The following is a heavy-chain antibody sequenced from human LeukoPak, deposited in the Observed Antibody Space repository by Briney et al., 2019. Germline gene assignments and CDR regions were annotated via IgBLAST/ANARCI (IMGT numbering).Heavy chain of an antibody. V-gene: IGHV3-23*01. J-gene: IGHJ4*02. D-gene: IGHD3-10*01. CDR1: GFTFSSYA. CDR3: AKEEDQWFGESATDY. Sequence: SGGSLRLSCAASGFTFSSYAMSWVRQAPGKGLEWVSAISGSGGSTYYADSVKGRFTISRDNSKNTLYPQMNSLRAEDTAVYYCAKEEDQWFGESATDYWGQGTLVTVSS. CDR2: ISGSGGST.